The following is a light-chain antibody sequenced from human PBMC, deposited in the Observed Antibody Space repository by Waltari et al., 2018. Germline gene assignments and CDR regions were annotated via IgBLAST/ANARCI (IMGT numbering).Light chain of an antibody. CDR3: QQYYSTRPWT. Sequence: TQSPSSLSASVGDRVTITCRASQGISNSLAWYQQKPGKAPKLLLYAASRLESGVPSRFSGSGSGTDYTLTISSLQPEDFATYYCQQYYSTRPWTFGQGTKVEIK. CDR2: AAS. J-gene: IGKJ1*01. CDR1: QGISNS. V-gene: IGKV1-NL1*01.